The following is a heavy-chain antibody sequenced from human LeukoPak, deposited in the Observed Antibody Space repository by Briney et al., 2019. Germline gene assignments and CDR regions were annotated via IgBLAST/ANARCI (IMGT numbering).Heavy chain of an antibody. V-gene: IGHV3-48*04. CDR1: GFTFSSYS. CDR2: ISSSSSTI. D-gene: IGHD1-26*01. J-gene: IGHJ4*02. Sequence: PGGSLRLSCAASGFTFSSYSMNWVRQAPGKGLEWVSYISSSSSTIYYADSVKGRFTISRDNAKNSLYLQMNSLRAEDTAVYYCARVPYSGIQLYYFDYWGQGTLVTVSS. CDR3: ARVPYSGIQLYYFDY.